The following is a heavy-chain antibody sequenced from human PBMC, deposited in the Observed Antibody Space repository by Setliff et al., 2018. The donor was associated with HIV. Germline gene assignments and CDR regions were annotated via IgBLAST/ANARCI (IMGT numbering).Heavy chain of an antibody. Sequence: SETLSLTCTVSGGSISSSSYYWAWIRQPPGKGLEWIGNIYYSGSTYYNPSLKSRGAMSVDTSKNQFSLKLSSVTAADTAVYYCARVRRRDGYNFDYWGQGSLVTVSS. J-gene: IGHJ4*02. CDR1: GGSISSSSYY. D-gene: IGHD5-12*01. V-gene: IGHV4-39*07. CDR3: ARVRRRDGYNFDY. CDR2: IYYSGST.